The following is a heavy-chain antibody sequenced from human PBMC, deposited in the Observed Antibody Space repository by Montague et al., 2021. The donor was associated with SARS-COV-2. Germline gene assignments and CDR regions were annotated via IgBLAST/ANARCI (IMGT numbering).Heavy chain of an antibody. J-gene: IGHJ5*02. CDR3: TKTDKGVVLPPRLGSFDN. D-gene: IGHD3-10*01. CDR2: VLHSGNT. V-gene: IGHV4-39*01. CDR1: GASISSTSYY. Sequence: SETLSLTCTVSGASISSTSYYWGWIRQPPGKGLEWIGTVLHSGNTYYNPSLKSRLTISVDAPKQQFSLRLSSVTAADTAVYYCTKTDKGVVLPPRLGSFDNWGQGTLVIVSS.